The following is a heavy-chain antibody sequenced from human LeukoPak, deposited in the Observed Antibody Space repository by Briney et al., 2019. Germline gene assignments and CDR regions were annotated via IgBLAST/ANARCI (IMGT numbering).Heavy chain of an antibody. V-gene: IGHV4-34*01. CDR1: GGSFSGYY. Sequence: SETLSLTCSVYGGSFSGYYWSWLRQPPGKGLEWIGEINHSGSTNYNPSLKSRVIISVDRSKNQFSLKLSSVTAADTAVYYCARLPNSGSYFGYWGQGTLVTVSS. CDR3: ARLPNSGSYFGY. D-gene: IGHD1-26*01. J-gene: IGHJ4*02. CDR2: INHSGST.